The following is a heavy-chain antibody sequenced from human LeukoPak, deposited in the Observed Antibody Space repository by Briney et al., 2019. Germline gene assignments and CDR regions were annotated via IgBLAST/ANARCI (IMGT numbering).Heavy chain of an antibody. J-gene: IGHJ3*02. CDR2: IYFTGST. CDR1: GGSIRSYY. Sequence: PSETLSLTCTVSGGSIRSYYWSWIRQSPGKGLEWIGYIYFTGSTNYNPSLKSRVTISIDTSKNQFSLKLSSVTAADTAVYYCARDRGCFTGSTSCFDAFDIWGQGTMVTVSS. CDR3: ARDRGCFTGSTSCFDAFDI. D-gene: IGHD2-2*01. V-gene: IGHV4-59*01.